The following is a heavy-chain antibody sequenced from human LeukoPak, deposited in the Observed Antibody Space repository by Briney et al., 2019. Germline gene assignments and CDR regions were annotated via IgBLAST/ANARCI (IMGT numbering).Heavy chain of an antibody. CDR3: ARPSVSGYYHAHFRH. V-gene: IGHV3-30-3*01. D-gene: IGHD3-22*01. J-gene: IGHJ1*01. Sequence: GGSLRLSCAASGFTFSSYAMHWVRQAPGKGLEWVAVISYDGSNKYYADSVKGRFTISRDNSKNTLYLQMNSLRAEDTAVYYCARPSVSGYYHAHFRHWGQGTLVTVSS. CDR1: GFTFSSYA. CDR2: ISYDGSNK.